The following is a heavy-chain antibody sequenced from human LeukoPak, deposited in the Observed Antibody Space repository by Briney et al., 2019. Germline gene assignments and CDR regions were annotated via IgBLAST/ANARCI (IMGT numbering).Heavy chain of an antibody. Sequence: PGGSLRLSCAASGFTVSANYMSWVRQAPGKGLEWVSVIYSGGSTYYADSVKGRFTISRDSSKNTLYLQMNSLRAEDTAVYYCARADYGDYLFDYWGQGNLVTVSS. CDR3: ARADYGDYLFDY. V-gene: IGHV3-66*01. J-gene: IGHJ4*02. CDR1: GFTVSANY. D-gene: IGHD4-17*01. CDR2: IYSGGST.